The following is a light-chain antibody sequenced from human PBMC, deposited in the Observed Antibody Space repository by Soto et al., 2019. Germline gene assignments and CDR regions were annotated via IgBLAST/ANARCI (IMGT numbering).Light chain of an antibody. CDR3: LQVYSFPRT. Sequence: DIQMTQSPSTLPASVGDRVTITCRASQSISNWLAWYQQKPGTAPKVLIYHASNLQSGVPSRFSGSGSGTEFTLTISSLQPEDFASYFCLQVYSFPRTFGLGTKMDIK. V-gene: IGKV1-5*01. CDR2: HAS. J-gene: IGKJ1*01. CDR1: QSISNW.